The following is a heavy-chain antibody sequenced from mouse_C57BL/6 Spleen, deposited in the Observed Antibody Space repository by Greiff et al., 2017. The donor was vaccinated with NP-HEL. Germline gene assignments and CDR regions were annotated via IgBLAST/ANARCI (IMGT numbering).Heavy chain of an antibody. CDR2: ISYSGST. CDR3: ARGPDSSGYRALAY. CDR1: GYSITSGYD. Sequence: EVQLQQSGPGMVKPSQSLSLTCTVTGYSITSGYDWHWIRHFPGNKLEWMGYISYSGSTNYNPSLKSRISITHDTSKNHFFLKLNSVTTEDTATYYCARGPDSSGYRALAYWGQGTLVTVSA. J-gene: IGHJ3*01. V-gene: IGHV3-1*01. D-gene: IGHD3-2*02.